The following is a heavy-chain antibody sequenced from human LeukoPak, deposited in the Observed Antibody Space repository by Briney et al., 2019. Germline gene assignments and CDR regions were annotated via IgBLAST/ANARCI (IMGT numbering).Heavy chain of an antibody. CDR2: ITSSSNII. J-gene: IGHJ3*02. D-gene: IGHD2-15*01. Sequence: PGGSLRLSCAASGFLFSNYAMNWVRQAPGKGLEWVSYITSSSNIIYYADSVKGRFTISRDNSKNTLYLQMNSLRVEDTAVYYCAKDTGSRGHLSGAFDIWGQGRMVTVSS. V-gene: IGHV3-48*01. CDR1: GFLFSNYA. CDR3: AKDTGSRGHLSGAFDI.